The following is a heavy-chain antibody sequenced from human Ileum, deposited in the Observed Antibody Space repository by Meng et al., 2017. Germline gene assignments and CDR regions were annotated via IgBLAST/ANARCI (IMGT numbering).Heavy chain of an antibody. J-gene: IGHJ4*02. CDR3: ARGPARGGVGGGCFDY. CDR2: IYHSGSA. Sequence: QVQLQESGPGLVKPSQTLSLTCTVTGGSISSDGYYWRWIRPHLGKVLEFIWYIYHSGSAYYTPSLKSRVNISADTSKNMFSLKLSSVTAAHTAVYYWARGPARGGVGGGCFDYSGQGTLVTVSS. D-gene: IGHD3-16*01. V-gene: IGHV4-31*03. CDR1: GGSISSDGYY.